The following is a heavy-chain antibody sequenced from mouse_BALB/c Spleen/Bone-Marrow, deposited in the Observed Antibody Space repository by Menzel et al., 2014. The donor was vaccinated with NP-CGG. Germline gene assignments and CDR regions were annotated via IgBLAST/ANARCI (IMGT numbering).Heavy chain of an antibody. D-gene: IGHD6-2*01. J-gene: IGHJ1*01. CDR2: ISHSGGSS. Sequence: EVKVVESGGGFVQPGGSLKLSCAASGFTFSSYIMSWVRRTPEKRLEWVAYISHSGGSSYYLDTVKGRFTISRDNAKNTLYLQMSSLKSEDTAMYYCARVSPYWYFDVWGAGTTVTVSS. CDR3: ARVSPYWYFDV. V-gene: IGHV5-12-2*01. CDR1: GFTFSSYI.